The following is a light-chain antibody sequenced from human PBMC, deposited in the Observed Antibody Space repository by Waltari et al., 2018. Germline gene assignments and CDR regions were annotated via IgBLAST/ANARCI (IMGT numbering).Light chain of an antibody. V-gene: IGLV3-19*01. J-gene: IGLJ2*01. CDR1: SLRRYS. CDR2: GQN. Sequence: SFELTQDPPVSVALGHTVRITCQGDSLRRYSARWYQQRPGQAPILVLYGQNNRPSGLPDRFSGSNSGNTASLIITGAQAEDEADYYCHSRDTSSTRFFGGGTRLTV. CDR3: HSRDTSSTRF.